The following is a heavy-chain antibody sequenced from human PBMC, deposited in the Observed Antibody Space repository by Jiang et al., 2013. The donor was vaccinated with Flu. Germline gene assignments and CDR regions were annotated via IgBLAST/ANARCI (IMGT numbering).Heavy chain of an antibody. J-gene: IGHJ6*02. D-gene: IGHD3-22*01. Sequence: GAEVKKPGESLKISCKGSGYSFTSYWIGWVRQMPGKGLEWMGIIYPSDSDTRYSPSFQGQVTISADKSISTAYLQWSSLKASDTAMYYCARLGASYDSSGYYHYYYYYYGMDVWGQGTTVTVSS. CDR1: GYSFTSYW. V-gene: IGHV5-51*01. CDR3: ARLGASYDSSGYYHYYYYYYGMDV. CDR2: IYPSDSDT.